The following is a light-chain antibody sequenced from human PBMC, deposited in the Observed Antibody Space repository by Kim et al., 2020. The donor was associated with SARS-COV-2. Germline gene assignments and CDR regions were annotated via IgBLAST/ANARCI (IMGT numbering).Light chain of an antibody. CDR3: ATWDDSHVV. CDR1: SANIGSNF. J-gene: IGLJ2*01. CDR2: RNN. Sequence: PRQGVTRPLSGRSANIGSNFVYWHQQPPGTAPKLLIYRNNQRPSGVPARFSGSKSGTSASLAISGLRSEDEADYYCATWDDSHVVFGVGTQLTVL. V-gene: IGLV1-47*01.